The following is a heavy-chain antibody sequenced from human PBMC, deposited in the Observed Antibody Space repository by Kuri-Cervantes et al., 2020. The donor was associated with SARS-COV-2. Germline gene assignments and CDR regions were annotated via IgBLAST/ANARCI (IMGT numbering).Heavy chain of an antibody. Sequence: SETLSLTCTVSGGSISSHYWSWIRQPPGKGLEWIGSIYYSGSTNYNPSLKSRVTISVDTSKNQFSLKLSSVTAADTAVYYCARDFSTNGVFYLYFDLWGRGTLVTVSS. J-gene: IGHJ2*01. D-gene: IGHD2-8*01. CDR1: GGSISSHY. V-gene: IGHV4-59*11. CDR2: IYYSGST. CDR3: ARDFSTNGVFYLYFDL.